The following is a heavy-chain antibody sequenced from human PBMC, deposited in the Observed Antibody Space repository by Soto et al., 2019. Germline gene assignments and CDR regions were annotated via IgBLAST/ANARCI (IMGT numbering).Heavy chain of an antibody. Sequence: ASVKVSCKASGYTFANYAMHWVRQAPGQRLEWMGWINAGNGNTKYSQKFQGRVTITRDTSASTAYMELSSLRSEDTAVYYCARGHKAAAAVYGMDVWGQGTTVTVSS. CDR1: GYTFANYA. CDR3: ARGHKAAAAVYGMDV. V-gene: IGHV1-3*01. D-gene: IGHD6-25*01. CDR2: INAGNGNT. J-gene: IGHJ6*02.